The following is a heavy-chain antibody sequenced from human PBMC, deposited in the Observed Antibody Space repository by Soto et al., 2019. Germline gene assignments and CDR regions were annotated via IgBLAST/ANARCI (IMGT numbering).Heavy chain of an antibody. V-gene: IGHV3-23*01. Sequence: WWSLRLSCLASVFTFNKYALAWVRQAPGKGLEWVSAISGSGASTYDADSVKGRFTISRDNSNNTLYLQMNSLRAEDTAVYYCAKTPGVITVITSFDHWGQGTPVTVSS. J-gene: IGHJ4*02. D-gene: IGHD3-16*01. CDR2: ISGSGAST. CDR1: VFTFNKYA. CDR3: AKTPGVITVITSFDH.